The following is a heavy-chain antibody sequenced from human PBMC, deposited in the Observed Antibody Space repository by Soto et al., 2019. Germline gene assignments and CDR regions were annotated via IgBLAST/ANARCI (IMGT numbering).Heavy chain of an antibody. D-gene: IGHD3-10*01. V-gene: IGHV4-34*01. CDR2: INHSGST. J-gene: IGHJ6*04. CDR3: ARVRGYGMDV. CDR1: WGSFSGYY. Sequence: SETLSLTCAVYWGSFSGYYWSWIRQPPWKGLEWIVEINHSGSTKYNPSLKSRVTISVDTSQNQFSLKLTSVTAADTAVYYCARVRGYGMDVWGKGTKVTVSS.